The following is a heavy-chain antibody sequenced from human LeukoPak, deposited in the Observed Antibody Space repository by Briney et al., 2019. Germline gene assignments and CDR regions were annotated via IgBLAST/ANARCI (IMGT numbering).Heavy chain of an antibody. CDR1: GGSFSGYY. CDR2: INHSGST. D-gene: IGHD3-16*01. Sequence: SETLSLTCAVYGGSFSGYYGSWIRQPPGKGLEWIGEINHSGSTNYNPSLKSRVTISVDTSKNQFSLKLSSVTAADTAVYYCARWAFARTGVGEYFDYWGQGTLVTVSS. CDR3: ARWAFARTGVGEYFDY. J-gene: IGHJ4*02. V-gene: IGHV4-34*01.